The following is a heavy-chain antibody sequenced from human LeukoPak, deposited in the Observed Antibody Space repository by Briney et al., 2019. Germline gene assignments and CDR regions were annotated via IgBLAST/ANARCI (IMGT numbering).Heavy chain of an antibody. D-gene: IGHD2-21*01. CDR1: GFTVSSNY. J-gene: IGHJ6*03. Sequence: GGSLRLSCAASGFTVSSNYMSWVRQAPGKGLEWVSVIYSGGSTYYADSVKGRFTISRDDSKNTLYLQMNSLRAEDTAVYYCASHIYYYYYMDVWGKGTTVTVSS. CDR3: ASHIYYYYYMDV. CDR2: IYSGGST. V-gene: IGHV3-66*02.